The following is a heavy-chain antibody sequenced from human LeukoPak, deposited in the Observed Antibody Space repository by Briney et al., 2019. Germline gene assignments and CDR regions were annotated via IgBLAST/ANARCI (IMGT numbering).Heavy chain of an antibody. CDR2: INHSGST. CDR1: GGSFSGYY. V-gene: IGHV4-34*01. D-gene: IGHD3-22*01. J-gene: IGHJ4*02. CDR3: ARGLQNYYDSSGYYYFDY. Sequence: SETLSLTCAVYGGSFSGYYWSLIRQPPGKGLEWIEEINHSGSTNYNPSLKSRVTISVDTSKNQFSLKLSSVTAADTAVYYCARGLQNYYDSSGYYYFDYWGQGTLVTVSS.